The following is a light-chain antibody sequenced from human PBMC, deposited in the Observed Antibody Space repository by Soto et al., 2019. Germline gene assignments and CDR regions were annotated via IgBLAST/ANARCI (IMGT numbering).Light chain of an antibody. CDR2: SNN. J-gene: IGLJ2*01. Sequence: QSVLTQPPSASGTPGQRVTISCSGSSSNIGSNYVYWYQQLPGTAPKLLIYSNNQRHSGVHDRFSCSKSGTSASLAISGIQSEDEAEYYCAAWDDSLSGGVVGGGTKVTVL. CDR1: SSNIGSNY. V-gene: IGLV1-47*02. CDR3: AAWDDSLSGGV.